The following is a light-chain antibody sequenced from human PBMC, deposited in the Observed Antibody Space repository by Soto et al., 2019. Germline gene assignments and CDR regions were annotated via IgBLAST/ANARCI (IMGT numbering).Light chain of an antibody. CDR1: QGGSPN. V-gene: IGKV3-15*01. CDR3: QQFTTWPYT. Sequence: DIVMTQSPATLSVSPGEGDALSCRASQGGSPNFAWYQQKPGHAPRILIYGASTRATDIPARFRGSAFGTEFPPTIRSLESEDFAVYSCQQFTTWPYTFGQGTKLEIK. CDR2: GAS. J-gene: IGKJ2*01.